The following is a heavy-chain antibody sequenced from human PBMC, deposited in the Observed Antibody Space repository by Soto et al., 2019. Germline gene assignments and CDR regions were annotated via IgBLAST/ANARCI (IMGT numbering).Heavy chain of an antibody. CDR3: ARVPAAIGGQYYYYYMDV. CDR1: GFTFSSYA. J-gene: IGHJ6*03. Sequence: GGSLRLSCAASGFTFSSYAMSWVRQAPGKGLEWVSAISGSGGSTYYADSVKGRFTISRDNSKNTLYLQMNSLRAEDTAVYYCARVPAAIGGQYYYYYMDVWGKGTTVTVSS. CDR2: ISGSGGST. D-gene: IGHD2-2*01. V-gene: IGHV3-23*01.